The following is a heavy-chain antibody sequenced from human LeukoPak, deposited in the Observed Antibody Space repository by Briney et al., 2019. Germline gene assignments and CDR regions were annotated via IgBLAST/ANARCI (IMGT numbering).Heavy chain of an antibody. CDR3: AKTSGSYSQYYYYMDV. J-gene: IGHJ6*03. D-gene: IGHD3-10*01. CDR2: IYHSGST. Sequence: SETLSLTCTVSGYSISSGYYWGWIRQPPGKGLEWIGSIYHSGSTYYNPSLKSRVTISVDTSKNQFSLKLSSVTAADTAVYYCAKTSGSYSQYYYYMDVWGKGTMVTVSS. CDR1: GYSISSGYY. V-gene: IGHV4-38-2*02.